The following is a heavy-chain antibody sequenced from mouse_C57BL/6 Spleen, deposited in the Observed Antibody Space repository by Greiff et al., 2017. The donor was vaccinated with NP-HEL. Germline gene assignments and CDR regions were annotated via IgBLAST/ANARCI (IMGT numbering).Heavy chain of an antibody. Sequence: VQLQQPGAELVMPGASVKLSCKASGYTFTSYWMHWVKQRPGQGLEWIGEIDPSDSYTNYNQKFKGKSTLTVDKSSSTAYMQLSSLTSEDSAVYYCARGYYGYDGGDYWGQGTTLTVSS. CDR3: ARGYYGYDGGDY. V-gene: IGHV1-69*01. CDR1: GYTFTSYW. J-gene: IGHJ2*01. CDR2: IDPSDSYT. D-gene: IGHD2-2*01.